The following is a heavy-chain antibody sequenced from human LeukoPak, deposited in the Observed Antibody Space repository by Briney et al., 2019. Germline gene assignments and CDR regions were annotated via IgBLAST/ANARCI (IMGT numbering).Heavy chain of an antibody. J-gene: IGHJ4*02. D-gene: IGHD1-26*01. CDR1: GFTFSSYG. CDR2: IRYDGSNK. V-gene: IGHV3-30*02. Sequence: GRSLRLSCAASGFTFSSYGMHWVRQAPGKGLEWVAFIRYDGSNKYYADSVKGRFTISRDNSKNTLYLQMNSLRAEDTAVYYCAKGIVAATLVSYWGQGTLVTVSS. CDR3: AKGIVAATLVSY.